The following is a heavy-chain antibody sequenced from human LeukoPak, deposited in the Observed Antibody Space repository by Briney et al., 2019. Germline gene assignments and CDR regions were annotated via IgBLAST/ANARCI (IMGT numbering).Heavy chain of an antibody. CDR1: GFSFSSYA. D-gene: IGHD4-17*01. Sequence: GGSLRLSCAASGFSFSSYAMNWVRQAPGTGLEWVSAISGSGLSTYYADSVKGRFTISRDNSKNTLYLQMNSLRAEDTAVYYCAATVESGYWGQGTLVTVSS. CDR2: ISGSGLST. J-gene: IGHJ4*02. CDR3: AATVESGY. V-gene: IGHV3-23*01.